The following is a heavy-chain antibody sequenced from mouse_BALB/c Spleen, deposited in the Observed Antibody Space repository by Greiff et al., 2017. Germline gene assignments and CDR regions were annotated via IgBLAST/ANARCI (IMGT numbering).Heavy chain of an antibody. CDR3: ARDRGDGGAMDY. V-gene: IGHV2-9*02. Sequence: VQVVESGPGLVAPSQSLSITCTVSGFSLTSYGVHWVRQPPGKGLEWLGVIWAGGSTNYNSALMSRLSISKDNSKSQVFLKMNSLQTDDTAMYYCARDRGDGGAMDYWGQGTSVTVSS. CDR2: IWAGGST. J-gene: IGHJ4*01. D-gene: IGHD1-1*01. CDR1: GFSLTSYG.